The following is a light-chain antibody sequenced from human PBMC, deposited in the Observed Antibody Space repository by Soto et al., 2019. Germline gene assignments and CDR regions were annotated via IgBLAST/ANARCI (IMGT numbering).Light chain of an antibody. J-gene: IGKJ4*02. CDR3: QLYGSSPPLT. CDR2: GAS. Sequence: EFVLTQSPGTLSLSPGESATLACRASQSVSSTFLAWYQQKPGQPPRLLIYGASTRGTGIPDRFSGSGSGTDFTLTISRLEPEDFAVYYCQLYGSSPPLTFGGGTKVEIQ. V-gene: IGKV3-20*01. CDR1: QSVSSTF.